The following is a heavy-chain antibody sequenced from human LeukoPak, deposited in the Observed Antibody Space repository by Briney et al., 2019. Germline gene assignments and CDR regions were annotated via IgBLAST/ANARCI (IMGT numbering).Heavy chain of an antibody. V-gene: IGHV4-59*08. Sequence: SETLSLTCTVSGASLSSFYWSWIRLPPGKGLEWIGSIYYSGVTNFNPSLKRRIAMSVDTSRNLFSLKLSSLTAADTAVYYCARREGSHYSVDIWGQGTTVTVSS. CDR1: GASLSSFY. CDR2: IYYSGVT. CDR3: ARREGSHYSVDI. J-gene: IGHJ6*02. D-gene: IGHD2-21*01.